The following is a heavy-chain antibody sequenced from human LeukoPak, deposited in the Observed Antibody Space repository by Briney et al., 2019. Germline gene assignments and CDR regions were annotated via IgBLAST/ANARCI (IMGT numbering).Heavy chain of an antibody. J-gene: IGHJ4*02. V-gene: IGHV3-48*01. CDR2: ISSSSSTI. CDR3: AKEVGIAAEPLFDY. Sequence: GGSLRLSCVGSGFTFSSYSMNWVRQVPGKGLEWVSFISSSSSTIDYADSMKGRFTISRDNSKNTLYLQMNSLRAEDTAVYYCAKEVGIAAEPLFDYWGQGTLVTVSS. CDR1: GFTFSSYS. D-gene: IGHD6-13*01.